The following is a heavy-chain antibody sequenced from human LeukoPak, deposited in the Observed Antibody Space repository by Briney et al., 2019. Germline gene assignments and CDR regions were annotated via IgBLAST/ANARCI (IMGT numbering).Heavy chain of an antibody. D-gene: IGHD3-16*02. V-gene: IGHV4-59*01. Sequence: SETLSLTCTVPGGSISSYYWSWIRQPPGKGLEWTGFIYDSGSTNYNSSLKSRVTISVDTSKNQFSLKLSSVTAADTAVYYCARGGIIVGVDYWGLGTLVTVSS. CDR2: IYDSGST. CDR1: GGSISSYY. J-gene: IGHJ4*02. CDR3: ARGGIIVGVDY.